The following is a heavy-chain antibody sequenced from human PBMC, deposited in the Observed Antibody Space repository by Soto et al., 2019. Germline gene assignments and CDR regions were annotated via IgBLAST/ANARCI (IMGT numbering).Heavy chain of an antibody. V-gene: IGHV2-5*01. CDR1: GFSLSSSGEA. D-gene: IGHD3-10*01. CDR2: IYCNGIE. J-gene: IGHJ4*02. Sequence: QITLKESGTTLVRPTQTLTLTCTFSGFSLSSSGEAVGWIRQPPGKALEWLALIYCNGIERYSPSLKSRLTIIKDTSKNQVVLTMTNMAPVDTATYFCAHGDTFDFHYWGPGTLVTVSP. CDR3: AHGDTFDFHY.